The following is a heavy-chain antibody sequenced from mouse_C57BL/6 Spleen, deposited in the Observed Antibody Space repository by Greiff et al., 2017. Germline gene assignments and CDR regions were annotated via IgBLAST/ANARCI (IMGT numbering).Heavy chain of an antibody. J-gene: IGHJ1*03. CDR3: ARENTTVGYFDV. Sequence: VQLKESEGGLVQPGSSMKLSCTASGFTFSDYYMAWVRQVPEKGLEWVANINYDGSSTYYLDSLKSRFIISRDNAKNILYLQMSSLKSEDTATYYCARENTTVGYFDVWGTGTTVTVSS. CDR2: INYDGSST. D-gene: IGHD1-1*01. CDR1: GFTFSDYY. V-gene: IGHV5-16*01.